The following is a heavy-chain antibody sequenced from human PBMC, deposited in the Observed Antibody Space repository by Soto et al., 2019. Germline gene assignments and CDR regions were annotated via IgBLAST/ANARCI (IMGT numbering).Heavy chain of an antibody. J-gene: IGHJ4*02. CDR1: GFTFGSFW. CDR3: AKDRGFSSHRYSSGWHDY. D-gene: IGHD6-19*01. Sequence: PGGSLRLSCAPSGFTFGSFWMSWVRQPPGKGLEWVANITQDGSNTYYVDSVQGRFTISRDNSKNTLYLQMNSLRAEDTAVYYCAKDRGFSSHRYSSGWHDYWGQGTLVTSPQ. CDR2: ITQDGSNT. V-gene: IGHV3-7*01.